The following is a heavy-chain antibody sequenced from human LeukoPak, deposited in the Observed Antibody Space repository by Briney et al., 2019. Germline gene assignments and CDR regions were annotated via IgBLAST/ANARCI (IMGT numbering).Heavy chain of an antibody. Sequence: PGGSLRLSCTGTGFTFSDYWIDWVRQAPGKGLEWVANINQAGTDAYYVDSVKGRFTISRDNAKNLLFLQMNSLRAEDTAVYYCGRGDPEYWGQGALVTVSS. J-gene: IGHJ4*02. D-gene: IGHD1-14*01. CDR3: GRGDPEY. CDR1: GFTFSDYW. CDR2: INQAGTDA. V-gene: IGHV3-7*01.